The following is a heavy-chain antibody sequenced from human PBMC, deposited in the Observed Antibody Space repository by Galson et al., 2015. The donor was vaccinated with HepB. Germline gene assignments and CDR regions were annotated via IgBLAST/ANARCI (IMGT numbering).Heavy chain of an antibody. V-gene: IGHV1-18*04. CDR2: ISAYNGNT. J-gene: IGHJ4*02. D-gene: IGHD2-15*01. Sequence: SVKVSCKASGYTFTSYGISWVRQAPGQGLEWMGWISAYNGNTNYAQKLQGRVTMTTDTSTSTAYMELRSLRSDDTAVYYCARSPARRYCSGGSCYFDYWGQGTLVTVSS. CDR3: ARSPARRYCSGGSCYFDY. CDR1: GYTFTSYG.